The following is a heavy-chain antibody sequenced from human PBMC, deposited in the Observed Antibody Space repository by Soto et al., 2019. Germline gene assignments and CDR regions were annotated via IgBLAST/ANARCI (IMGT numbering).Heavy chain of an antibody. CDR1: GFTFSSYS. CDR2: ISSSSSYI. V-gene: IGHV3-21*01. D-gene: IGHD4-17*01. CDR3: ARARGAVTTLVDY. J-gene: IGHJ4*02. Sequence: GGSLRLSCAASGFTFSSYSMNWVRQAPGKGLEWVSSISSSSSYIYYADSVKGRFTISGDNAKNSLYLQMNRLRAEDTTVYYCARARGAVTTLVDYWGQGTLVTVSS.